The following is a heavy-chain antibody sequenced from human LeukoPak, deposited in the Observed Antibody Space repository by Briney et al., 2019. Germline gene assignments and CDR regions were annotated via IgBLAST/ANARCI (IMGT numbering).Heavy chain of an antibody. Sequence: GGSLRLSCAASGFTFSSYAMNWVRQAPGKGLEWVSSISSSSSYIYYADSVKGRFTISRDNAKNSLYLQMNSLRAEDTAVYYCARDRRADYYGSGSRQGYYYYGMDVWGQGTTVTVSS. CDR1: GFTFSSYA. CDR2: ISSSSSYI. D-gene: IGHD3-10*01. CDR3: ARDRRADYYGSGSRQGYYYYGMDV. J-gene: IGHJ6*02. V-gene: IGHV3-21*01.